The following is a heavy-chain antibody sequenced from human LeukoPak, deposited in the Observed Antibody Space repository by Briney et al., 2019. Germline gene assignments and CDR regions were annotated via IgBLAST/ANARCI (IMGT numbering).Heavy chain of an antibody. Sequence: SKTLSLTCAVYGGSFSGYYWSWIRRPPGKGLEWIGEINHSGSTNYNPSLKSRVTISVDTSKNQFSLKLSSVTAADTAVYYCARPRNYFDYWGQGTLVTVSS. CDR2: INHSGST. J-gene: IGHJ4*02. CDR3: ARPRNYFDY. CDR1: GGSFSGYY. V-gene: IGHV4-34*01.